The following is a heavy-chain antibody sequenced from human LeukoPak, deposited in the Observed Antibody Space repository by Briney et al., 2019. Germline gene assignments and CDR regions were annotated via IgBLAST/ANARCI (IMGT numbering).Heavy chain of an antibody. J-gene: IGHJ6*04. V-gene: IGHV1-69*06. D-gene: IGHD5-18*01. CDR2: IIPIFGTA. CDR1: GGTLSSYA. Sequence: ASVKVSCKASGGTLSSYAISWVRQAPGQGLEWMGGIIPIFGTANYAQKFQGRVTITADKSTSTAYMELSSLRSEDTAVYYCARGTWIQLWFDYYYYGMDVWGKGTTVTVSS. CDR3: ARGTWIQLWFDYYYYGMDV.